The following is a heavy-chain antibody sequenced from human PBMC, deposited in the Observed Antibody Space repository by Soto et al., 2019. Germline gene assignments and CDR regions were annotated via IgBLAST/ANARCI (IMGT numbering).Heavy chain of an antibody. CDR2: ISYDGSNK. Sequence: QVQLVESGGGVVQPGRSLRLSCAASGFTFSSYAMHWVRQAPGKGLEWVAVISYDGSNKYYADSVKGRFTISRDNSKNTLYLQMNSLRAEDTAVYYCARGDQAAFDIWGQGTMVTVSS. J-gene: IGHJ3*02. CDR3: ARGDQAAFDI. V-gene: IGHV3-30-3*01. CDR1: GFTFSSYA.